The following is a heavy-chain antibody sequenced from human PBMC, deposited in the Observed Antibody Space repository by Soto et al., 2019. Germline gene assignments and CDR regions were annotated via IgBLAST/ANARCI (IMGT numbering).Heavy chain of an antibody. V-gene: IGHV3-23*01. CDR1: AFTFLNYS. CDR3: ARELGYCSGGSCYMDGAFDF. CDR2: ISGSGDST. D-gene: IGHD2-15*01. J-gene: IGHJ3*01. Sequence: GSLRLSCASSAFTFLNYSMTWGRQAPGKGLEWVSVISGSGDSTYYADSVKGRFTISRDNSKNTLYVQMNSLRAEDTAVYYCARELGYCSGGSCYMDGAFDFWGQGTMVTVSS.